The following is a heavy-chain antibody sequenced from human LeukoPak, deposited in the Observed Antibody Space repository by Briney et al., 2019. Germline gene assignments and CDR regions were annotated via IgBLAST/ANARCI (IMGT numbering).Heavy chain of an antibody. J-gene: IGHJ4*02. CDR3: AKTLRGVIIYYFDY. CDR1: GFTFTNYP. D-gene: IGHD3-10*01. CDR2: ISYDGSTK. Sequence: GGSLRLSCAASGFTFTNYPIHWVRQAPGKGLEWVTAISYDGSTKYYADSVKGRFSISRDNSKNTQHLQMNSLRAEDTAVYYCAKTLRGVIIYYFDYWGQGTLVTVSS. V-gene: IGHV3-30*04.